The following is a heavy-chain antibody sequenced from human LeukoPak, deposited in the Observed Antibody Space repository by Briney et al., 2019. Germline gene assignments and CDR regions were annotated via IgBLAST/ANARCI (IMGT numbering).Heavy chain of an antibody. J-gene: IGHJ4*02. D-gene: IGHD1-1*01. V-gene: IGHV4-38-2*02. Sequence: SETLSLTCTVSGYSISSTYYWGWIRQPPGKGLEWIGSIHHSGSTYYNPSLKSRVTISVDTSKKQSSMKLGSVTAADTAVYYCATCVRGTTDFDYWGQGTLVTVSS. CDR2: IHHSGST. CDR3: ATCVRGTTDFDY. CDR1: GYSISSTYY.